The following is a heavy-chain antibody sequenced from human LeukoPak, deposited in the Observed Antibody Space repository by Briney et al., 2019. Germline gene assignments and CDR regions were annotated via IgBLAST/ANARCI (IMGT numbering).Heavy chain of an antibody. V-gene: IGHV3-23*01. D-gene: IGHD6-13*01. Sequence: GGSLRLSCAASGFTFSSYAMSWVRQAPGKGLEWVSAISGSGGSTYYADSAKGRFTISRDNSKNTLYLQMNSLRAEDTAVYYCAKDSSLGSSSWYFPYYFDYWGQGTLVTVSS. J-gene: IGHJ4*02. CDR2: ISGSGGST. CDR1: GFTFSSYA. CDR3: AKDSSLGSSSWYFPYYFDY.